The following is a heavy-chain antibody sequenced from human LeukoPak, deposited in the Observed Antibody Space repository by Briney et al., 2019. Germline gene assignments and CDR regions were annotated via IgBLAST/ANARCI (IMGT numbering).Heavy chain of an antibody. Sequence: SVKVSCKASGGTFSSYAISWVRQAPGQGRGWMGRIIPILGIANYAQKFQGRVTITADKSTSTAYMELSSLRSEDTAVYYCARDDALVATGSFDYWGQGTLVTVSP. CDR3: ARDDALVATGSFDY. J-gene: IGHJ4*02. V-gene: IGHV1-69*04. CDR2: IIPILGIA. CDR1: GGTFSSYA. D-gene: IGHD5-12*01.